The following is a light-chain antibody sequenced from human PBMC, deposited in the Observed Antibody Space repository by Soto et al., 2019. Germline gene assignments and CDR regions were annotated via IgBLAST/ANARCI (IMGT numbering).Light chain of an antibody. Sequence: EIVMTQSPDTLSVSPGERATLSCRASQSVSSKLAWYQQKPGQAPRLLIYGASTRSTAIPARFSGSGSGTEFTLIISSLQSDSFAVSYCQQYYNWRTFGQGTQVEFK. J-gene: IGKJ1*01. V-gene: IGKV3-15*01. CDR3: QQYYNWRT. CDR1: QSVSSK. CDR2: GAS.